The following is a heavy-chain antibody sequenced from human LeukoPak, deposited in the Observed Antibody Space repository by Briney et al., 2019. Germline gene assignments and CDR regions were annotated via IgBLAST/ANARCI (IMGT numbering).Heavy chain of an antibody. CDR3: ARGRGYSSGWFYFDY. D-gene: IGHD6-19*01. CDR1: GGSFSGYY. V-gene: IGHV4-34*01. J-gene: IGHJ4*02. CDR2: INHSGST. Sequence: PSETLSLTCAVYGGSFSGYYWSWIRQPPGKGLEWIGEINHSGSTNYNPFLKSRVTISVDASKNQFSLKLSSVTAADTAVYYCARGRGYSSGWFYFDYWGQGTLVTVSS.